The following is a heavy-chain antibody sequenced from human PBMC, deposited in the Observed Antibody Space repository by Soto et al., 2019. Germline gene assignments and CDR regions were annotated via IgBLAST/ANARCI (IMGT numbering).Heavy chain of an antibody. D-gene: IGHD2-15*01. Sequence: ASVKVSCKASGYTFTSYGISWVRQAPGQGLEWMGWISAYNGNTNYAQKLQGRVTMTTDTSTSTAYMELRSLRSDDTAVYYCARDLQKYCSGGSCYSAYWGQGTLVTVSS. CDR3: ARDLQKYCSGGSCYSAY. V-gene: IGHV1-18*01. CDR1: GYTFTSYG. CDR2: ISAYNGNT. J-gene: IGHJ4*02.